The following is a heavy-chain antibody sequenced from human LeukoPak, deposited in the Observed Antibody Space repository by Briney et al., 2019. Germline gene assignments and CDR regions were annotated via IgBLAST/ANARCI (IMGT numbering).Heavy chain of an antibody. Sequence: SQTLSLTCAVSGGSISSGGYSWSWIRQPPGKGLEWIGYIYHSGSTYYNPSLKSRVTISVDRSKNQFSLKLSSVTAADTAVYYCSRGSSSSSLDYGGQGTLVTVSS. CDR3: SRGSSSSSLDY. J-gene: IGHJ4*02. CDR1: GGSISSGGYS. D-gene: IGHD2-2*01. V-gene: IGHV4-30-2*01. CDR2: IYHSGST.